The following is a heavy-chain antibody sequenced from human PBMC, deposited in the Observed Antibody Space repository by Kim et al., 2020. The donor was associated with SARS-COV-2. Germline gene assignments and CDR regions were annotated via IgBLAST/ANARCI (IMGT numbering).Heavy chain of an antibody. CDR3: AKRIGTVADTSQLYFDS. J-gene: IGHJ4*02. CDR1: GFTFSRFG. CDR2: ISNSADNT. Sequence: GGSLRLSCAASGFTFSRFGMSWVRQAPGKGLEWVSAISNSADNTNYADSVKGRFTIFRDNSKNTLFLQMKSLRADDTAVYYCAKRIGTVADTSQLYFDSWGQGTLVTVAS. V-gene: IGHV3-23*01. D-gene: IGHD4-4*01.